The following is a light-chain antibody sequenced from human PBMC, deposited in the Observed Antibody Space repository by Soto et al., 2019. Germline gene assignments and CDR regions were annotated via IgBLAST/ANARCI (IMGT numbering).Light chain of an antibody. CDR3: QQRRT. Sequence: EIVLTQSPAILSLSPGERATLSCRASQSVSNYLAWYQQKSGQAPRLLIYDTSNRATGIPARFSGSGSGTDFTLTISSLEPEDFAVYCCQQRRTFGQGTKVEIE. CDR2: DTS. V-gene: IGKV3-11*01. CDR1: QSVSNY. J-gene: IGKJ1*01.